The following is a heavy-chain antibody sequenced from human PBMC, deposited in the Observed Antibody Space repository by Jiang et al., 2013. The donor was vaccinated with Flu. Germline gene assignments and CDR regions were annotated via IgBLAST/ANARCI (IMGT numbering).Heavy chain of an antibody. Sequence: GAEVKKPGASVKVSCKASGYTFTSYAMHWVRQAPGQRLEWMGWINAGNGNTKYSQKFQGRVTITRDTSASTAYMELSSLRSEDTAVYYCASRDKDGYGPWAFDIWGQGTMVTVSS. CDR3: ASRDKDGYGPWAFDI. J-gene: IGHJ3*02. CDR2: INAGNGNT. CDR1: GYTFTSYA. D-gene: IGHD5-24*01. V-gene: IGHV1-3*01.